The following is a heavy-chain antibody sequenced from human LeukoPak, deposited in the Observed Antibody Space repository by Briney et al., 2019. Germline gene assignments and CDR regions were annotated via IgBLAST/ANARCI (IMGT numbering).Heavy chain of an antibody. Sequence: ASVKVSCKASGYTFTGYYMHWVRQAPGQGLEWMGWISAYNGDTNFAQKFQGSVTMTTDTSTSTAYMELRTLRSDDTAVYYCARRGGGYCTSTRCCCMDVWGKGTTVTVSS. D-gene: IGHD2-2*01. CDR3: ARRGGGYCTSTRCCCMDV. J-gene: IGHJ6*03. V-gene: IGHV1-18*04. CDR2: ISAYNGDT. CDR1: GYTFTGYY.